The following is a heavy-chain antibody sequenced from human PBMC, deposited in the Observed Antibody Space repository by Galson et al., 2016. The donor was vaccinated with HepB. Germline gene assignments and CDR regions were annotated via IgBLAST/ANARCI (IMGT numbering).Heavy chain of an antibody. D-gene: IGHD1-1*01. J-gene: IGHJ4*02. Sequence: SETLSLTCAVSGYSISSGYYWAWMRQPPGKGLEWVGSIHHRGSTHYSPSLNGRVTISLDTSLNQFSLRLTSVTAADTALYYCVREGLTTDYWGQGTLVTVSS. V-gene: IGHV4-38-2*02. CDR3: VREGLTTDY. CDR2: IHHRGST. CDR1: GYSISSGYY.